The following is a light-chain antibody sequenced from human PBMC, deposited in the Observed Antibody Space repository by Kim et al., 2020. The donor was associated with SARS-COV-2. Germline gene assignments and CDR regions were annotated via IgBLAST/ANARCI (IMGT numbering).Light chain of an antibody. V-gene: IGKV3-15*01. CDR3: QQYDTWPYT. J-gene: IGKJ2*01. CDR1: QSVSSN. CDR2: GAS. Sequence: LVMTQSPATLSVSPGERATLSCGASQSVSSNLAWYQQKPGQAPRLLIYGASTRATTFPARFSGSGSGTEFTLTISSLQSEDFAVYYCQQYDTWPYTFGQGTKLEIK.